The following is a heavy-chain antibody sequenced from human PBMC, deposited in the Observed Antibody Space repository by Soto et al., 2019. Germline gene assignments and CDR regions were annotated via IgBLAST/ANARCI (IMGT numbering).Heavy chain of an antibody. Sequence: GGSLRLSCAASGFRFSDAWMTWVRQVPGKGLEWVSAISGSGGSTYYADSVKGRFTISRDNSKNTLYLQMNSLRAEDTAVYYCAKSSGGRTYYYDSSGYPGAFDIWGQGTMVTVSS. CDR3: AKSSGGRTYYYDSSGYPGAFDI. V-gene: IGHV3-23*01. CDR1: GFRFSDAW. J-gene: IGHJ3*02. D-gene: IGHD3-22*01. CDR2: ISGSGGST.